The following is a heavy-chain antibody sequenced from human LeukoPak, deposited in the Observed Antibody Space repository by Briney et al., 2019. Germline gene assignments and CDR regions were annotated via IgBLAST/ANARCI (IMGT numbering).Heavy chain of an antibody. Sequence: SETLSLTCTVSGGSISSGGYYWSWIRQPPGKGLEWIGYIYHSGSTYYNPSLKSRVTISVDRSKNQFSLKLSSVTAADTAVYYCARGKEDCSSTSCYRRYYYYYYMDVWGKGTTVTVSS. D-gene: IGHD2-2*01. V-gene: IGHV4-30-2*01. CDR2: IYHSGST. J-gene: IGHJ6*03. CDR3: ARGKEDCSSTSCYRRYYYYYYMDV. CDR1: GGSISSGGYY.